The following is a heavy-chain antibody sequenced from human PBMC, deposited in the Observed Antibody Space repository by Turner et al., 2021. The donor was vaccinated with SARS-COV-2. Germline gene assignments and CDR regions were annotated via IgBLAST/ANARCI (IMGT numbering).Heavy chain of an antibody. CDR2: ITWNGGSI. J-gene: IGHJ4*02. CDR1: GFTFDDYA. CDR3: AKDQGGSFGDYFDY. Sequence: EVQLVESGGGLVQPGRSLRLSCAASGFTFDDYAMHWVRQAPGKGLEWVSGITWNGGSIGYADSGKGRFTISRDNAKNPLYLQMNSLRAEDTALYYCAKDQGGSFGDYFDYWGQGILVTVSS. D-gene: IGHD1-26*01. V-gene: IGHV3-9*01.